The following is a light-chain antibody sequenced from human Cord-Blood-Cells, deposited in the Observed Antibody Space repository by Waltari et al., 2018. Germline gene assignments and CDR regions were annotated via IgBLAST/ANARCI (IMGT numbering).Light chain of an antibody. CDR2: GPY. CDR1: QCGSSN. Sequence: EIVMTQSPATLSVSPGERPTLSCRASQCGSSNLSWYQQKPGQAPRPLIYGPYTRATGTPARFSGSGCGTEFTLTISSLQSEDFAVYYCQQYNNWPPKVSFGQGTKLEIK. V-gene: IGKV3-15*01. J-gene: IGKJ2*03. CDR3: QQYNNWPPKVS.